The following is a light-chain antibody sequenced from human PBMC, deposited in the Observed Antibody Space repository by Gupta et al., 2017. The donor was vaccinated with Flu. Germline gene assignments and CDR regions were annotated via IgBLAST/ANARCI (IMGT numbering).Light chain of an antibody. V-gene: IGLV1-40*01. CDR1: SSNIGADDD. CDR2: GNT. J-gene: IGLJ3*02. Sequence: QSVLTQPPSVAGAPGQRVTISCTGSSSNIGADDDVHWYQQLPGTAPKLLIYGNTNRPSGVPDRFSGSKSGTSASLAITGLQAEDEADYYCQSYDSSHWVFGGGTKLTVL. CDR3: QSYDSSHWV.